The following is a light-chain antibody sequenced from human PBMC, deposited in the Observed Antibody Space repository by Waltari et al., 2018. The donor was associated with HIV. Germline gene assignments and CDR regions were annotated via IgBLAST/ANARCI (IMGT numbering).Light chain of an antibody. Sequence: SYELTQPPSVSVSPGQTASITCSGDKLWDKSACCYQQKPGQSPVVVIYQDKKRPSGIPERFSGSNSENTATLTISGTQAMDEADYYCQAWDTSSVLFGGGTKLTVL. CDR3: QAWDTSSVL. CDR1: KLWDKS. CDR2: QDK. J-gene: IGLJ2*01. V-gene: IGLV3-1*01.